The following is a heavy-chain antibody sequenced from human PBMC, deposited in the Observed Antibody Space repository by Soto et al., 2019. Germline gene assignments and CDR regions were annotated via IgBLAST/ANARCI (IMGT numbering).Heavy chain of an antibody. Sequence: QVQLVQSGAEVKMPGSSVKVSCKASGYTFTTYGITCVREVPGQGLEWIGWVSGYNRNTNYAQKFEDRVIMTTDTATNTAHSELRGLCSDDTGIDNWARVRLWEPLNYWGQGTVVTVSP. CDR1: GYTFTTYG. J-gene: IGHJ4*02. V-gene: IGHV1-18*01. D-gene: IGHD1-26*01. CDR2: VSGYNRNT. CDR3: ARVRLWEPLNY.